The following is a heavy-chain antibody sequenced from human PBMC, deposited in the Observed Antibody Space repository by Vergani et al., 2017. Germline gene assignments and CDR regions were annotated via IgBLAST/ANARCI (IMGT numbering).Heavy chain of an antibody. CDR1: GGTFSSYD. CDR3: ASSSGWSHDAFDI. Sequence: QVQLVQSGAEVKKPGSSVKVSCKASGGTFSSYDINWVRQATGQGLEWMGWMNPNSGNTGYAQKFQGRVTMTRNTSISTAYMELSSLRSEDTAVYYCASSSGWSHDAFDIWGQGTMVTVSS. J-gene: IGHJ3*02. D-gene: IGHD6-19*01. V-gene: IGHV1-8*02. CDR2: MNPNSGNT.